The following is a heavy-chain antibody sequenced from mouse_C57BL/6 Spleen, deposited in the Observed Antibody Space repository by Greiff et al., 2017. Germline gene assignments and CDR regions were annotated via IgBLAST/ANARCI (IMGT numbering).Heavy chain of an antibody. CDR3: ASDDGYYPY. D-gene: IGHD2-3*01. CDR2: IDPADSYT. J-gene: IGHJ3*01. CDR1: GYTFTSYW. V-gene: IGHV1-59*01. Sequence: QVQLQQPGAELVRPGTSVKLSCKASGYTFTSYWMHWVKQRPGQGLEWIGVIDPADSYTNYNQKFKGKDTLTVDTSSSTAYMQLSSLTSEDSTVYYCASDDGYYPYWGQGTLVTVSA.